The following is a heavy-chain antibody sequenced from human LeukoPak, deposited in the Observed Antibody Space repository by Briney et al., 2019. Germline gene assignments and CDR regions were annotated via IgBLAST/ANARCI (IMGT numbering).Heavy chain of an antibody. CDR2: IYYSGST. J-gene: IGHJ6*04. CDR3: ARSEEDYDILTGYYLASGMDV. D-gene: IGHD3-9*01. Sequence: SETLSLTCTVSGGSISSYYWSWLRRPPGKGREGVGYIYYSGSTNYNPSLRSRVTISVDTSKNQFSLKLSSVTAADTAVYYCARSEEDYDILTGYYLASGMDVWGKGTTVTVSS. V-gene: IGHV4-59*01. CDR1: GGSISSYY.